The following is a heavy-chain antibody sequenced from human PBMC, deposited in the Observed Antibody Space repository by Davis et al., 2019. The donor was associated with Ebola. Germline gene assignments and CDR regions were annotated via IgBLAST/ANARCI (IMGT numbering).Heavy chain of an antibody. CDR3: ARGRQLYCSGGSCYAGLFSYYYGMDV. D-gene: IGHD2-15*01. CDR2: SFYSGTT. Sequence: MPSETLSLTCTVSGGSISTAGYYWTWIRQRPGTGLEWIGCSFYSGTTYYNSPLKSRVAISVDTSKNQFSLMVNSVTAADTAVYYCARGRQLYCSGGSCYAGLFSYYYGMDVWGKGTTVTVSS. V-gene: IGHV4-31*03. J-gene: IGHJ6*04. CDR1: GGSISTAGYY.